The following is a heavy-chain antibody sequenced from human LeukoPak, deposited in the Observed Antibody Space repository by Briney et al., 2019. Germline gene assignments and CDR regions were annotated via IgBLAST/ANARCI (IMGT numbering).Heavy chain of an antibody. D-gene: IGHD2-15*01. CDR3: ARRRGYCSGGSCFGVFDY. CDR2: INPNSGGT. CDR1: GYTFTGYY. V-gene: IGHV1-2*02. Sequence: GASVKVSCKASGYTFTGYYMHWVRQAPGQGLEWMGWINPNSGGTNYAQKFQGRVTMTRDTSISTAYMELSRLRSDDTAVYYCARRRGYCSGGSCFGVFDYWGQGTLVTVSS. J-gene: IGHJ4*02.